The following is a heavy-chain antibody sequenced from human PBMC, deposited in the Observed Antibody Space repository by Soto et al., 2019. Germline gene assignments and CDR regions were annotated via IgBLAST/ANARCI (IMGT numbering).Heavy chain of an antibody. Sequence: QVQLVESGGGVVQPGTSLRLSCAASGFTFSDYGMHWVRQAPGKGLEWVALISYDESKEYYADSVEGRFTISRDTLKNTLYLQMNSNRPEDTALYYCAKPFVGGATGVLADLGQGTLVTVSS. CDR1: GFTFSDYG. D-gene: IGHD3-16*01. CDR3: AKPFVGGATGVLAD. CDR2: ISYDESKE. J-gene: IGHJ4*02. V-gene: IGHV3-30*18.